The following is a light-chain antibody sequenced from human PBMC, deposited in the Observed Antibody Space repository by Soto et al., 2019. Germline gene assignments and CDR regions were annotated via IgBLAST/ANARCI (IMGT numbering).Light chain of an antibody. V-gene: IGLV2-23*02. CDR3: SSYAGRSTRV. Sequence: QSALTQPASVSGSPGQSITISCTGTSSDVGSYNLVSWYQQHPGKAPKLMIYEVSKRPSGVSNRFSGSKSGNTASLTISGLQAEDEADYYCSSYAGRSTRVFGTGTKVTVL. CDR2: EVS. J-gene: IGLJ1*01. CDR1: SSDVGSYNL.